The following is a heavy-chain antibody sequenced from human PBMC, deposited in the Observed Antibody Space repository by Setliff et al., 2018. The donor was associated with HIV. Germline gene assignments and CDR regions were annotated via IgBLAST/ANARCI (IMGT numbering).Heavy chain of an antibody. CDR1: GDSVSSRSYY. CDR2: IYYSGST. Sequence: SETLSLTCTVSGDSVSSRSYYWSWIRQPPGKGLEWIGYIYYSGSTNYNPSLKSRVTISVDTSKNQLSLKLTSVTAADTAVYYCASAGSGTRAPPRYWGQGTLVTVSS. V-gene: IGHV4-61*01. J-gene: IGHJ4*02. CDR3: ASAGSGTRAPPRY. D-gene: IGHD1-1*01.